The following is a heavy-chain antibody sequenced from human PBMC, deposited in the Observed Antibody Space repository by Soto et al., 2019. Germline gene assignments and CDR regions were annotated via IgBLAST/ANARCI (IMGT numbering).Heavy chain of an antibody. CDR3: ARDGRPAVHGRWFDP. V-gene: IGHV3-30-3*01. D-gene: IGHD2-15*01. CDR1: GFTFSSYS. CDR2: MSYDRVNK. Sequence: SLRLSCTGSGFTFSSYSMHWFRQAPGKGLEWVAVMSYDRVNKFYGDPVKGRFTVSRDNSKSTMYLQMNNLRFEDTAIYYCARDGRPAVHGRWFDPWGQGTVVTVSS. J-gene: IGHJ5*02.